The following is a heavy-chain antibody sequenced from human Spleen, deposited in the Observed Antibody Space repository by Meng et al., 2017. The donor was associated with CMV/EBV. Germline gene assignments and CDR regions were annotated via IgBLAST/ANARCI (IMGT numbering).Heavy chain of an antibody. CDR3: ARDGIRGVIFGVAMVTYGMDV. V-gene: IGHV1-2*02. CDR2: INPDSGDT. J-gene: IGHJ6*02. Sequence: ASVKVSCKASGYTFSAYYIHWVRQAPGQGLEWMGWINPDSGDTSFAQKFQGRVTMTRDTSISTVYMELSRLRSDDTAVYYCARDGIRGVIFGVAMVTYGMDVWGQGTTVTVSS. D-gene: IGHD3-3*01. CDR1: GYTFSAYY.